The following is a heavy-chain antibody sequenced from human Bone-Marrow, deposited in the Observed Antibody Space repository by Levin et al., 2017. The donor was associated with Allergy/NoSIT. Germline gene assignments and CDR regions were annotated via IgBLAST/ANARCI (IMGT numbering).Heavy chain of an antibody. V-gene: IGHV3-49*04. J-gene: IGHJ4*02. CDR1: GFTFGDYA. Sequence: GGSLRLSCTASGFTFGDYAMSWVRQAPGKGLEWVGFIRSKAYGGTTEYAASVKGRFTISRDDSKSIAYLQMNSLKTEDTAVYYCTRDSSTTQWELLNWGQGTLVTVSS. CDR3: TRDSSTTQWELLN. D-gene: IGHD1-26*01. CDR2: IRSKAYGGTT.